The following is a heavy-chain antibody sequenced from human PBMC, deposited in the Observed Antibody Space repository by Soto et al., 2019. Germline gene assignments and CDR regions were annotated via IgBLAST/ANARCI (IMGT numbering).Heavy chain of an antibody. CDR1: GGTFSSYA. CDR3: ARVGGSNYGGIDY. Sequence: PSVKVSCKASGGTFSSYAIIWVRQAPGQGLEWMGGIIPIFGTANYAQKFQGRVTLTADESTSTAYMELSSLRSEDTAMYYCARVGGSNYGGIDYWGQGTLVTVSS. J-gene: IGHJ4*02. V-gene: IGHV1-69*13. D-gene: IGHD4-4*01. CDR2: IIPIFGTA.